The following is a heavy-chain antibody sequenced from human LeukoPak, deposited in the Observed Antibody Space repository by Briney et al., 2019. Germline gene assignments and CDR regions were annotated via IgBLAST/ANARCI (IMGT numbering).Heavy chain of an antibody. CDR1: GGSVSSGSYY. D-gene: IGHD6-19*01. CDR3: ARSYGSGWYG. Sequence: PSETLSLTCTVSGGSVSSGSYYWSWIRQPPGKGLEWIGYIYYGGSTNYNPSLKSRVTISVDTSKNQFSLKLSSVTAADTAVYYCARSYGSGWYGWGQGTLVTVSS. V-gene: IGHV4-61*01. CDR2: IYYGGST. J-gene: IGHJ4*02.